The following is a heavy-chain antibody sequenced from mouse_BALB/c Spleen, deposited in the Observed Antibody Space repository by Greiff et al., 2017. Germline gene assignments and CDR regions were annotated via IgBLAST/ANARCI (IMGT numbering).Heavy chain of an antibody. V-gene: IGHV1-7*01. CDR2: INPSTGYT. CDR1: GYTFTSYW. J-gene: IGHJ3*01. D-gene: IGHD2-3*01. CDR3: AREGYYVVFAD. Sequence: VQLQQSGAELAKPGASVKMSCKASGYTFTSYWMHWVKQRPGQGLEWIGYINPSTGYTEYNQKFKDKATLTADKSSSTAYMQLSSLTSEDSAVYYCAREGYYVVFADWGQGTLVTVSA.